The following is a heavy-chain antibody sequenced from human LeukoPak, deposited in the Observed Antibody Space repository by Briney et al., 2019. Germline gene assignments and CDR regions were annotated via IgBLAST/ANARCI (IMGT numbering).Heavy chain of an antibody. CDR3: ARDIERAWYFDL. CDR1: GFTFSDYF. D-gene: IGHD2-15*01. Sequence: PGGSLRLSCAPSGFTFSDYFLSWIRQAPGKGLEWVSYISSSSTFTNYADSVKGRFTISRDNAKNSLYLQMNSLRAEDTAVYYCARDIERAWYFDLWGRGTLVTVSS. CDR2: ISSSSTFT. V-gene: IGHV3-11*05. J-gene: IGHJ2*01.